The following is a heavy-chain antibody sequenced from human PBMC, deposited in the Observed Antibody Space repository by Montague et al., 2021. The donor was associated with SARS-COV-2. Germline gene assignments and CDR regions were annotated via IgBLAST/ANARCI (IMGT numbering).Heavy chain of an antibody. Sequence: SLRLSCAASGFTFSNYWWHWVRQAPGKGLIWVSRINRDGSHTTYADSVKGRFTISRDNARNSLYLQMNSLRVDDTAVYYCAKDLVLRAARPDALDVWGQGTVVTVSS. J-gene: IGHJ3*01. CDR3: AKDLVLRAARPDALDV. V-gene: IGHV3-74*01. D-gene: IGHD6-6*01. CDR2: INRDGSHT. CDR1: GFTFSNYW.